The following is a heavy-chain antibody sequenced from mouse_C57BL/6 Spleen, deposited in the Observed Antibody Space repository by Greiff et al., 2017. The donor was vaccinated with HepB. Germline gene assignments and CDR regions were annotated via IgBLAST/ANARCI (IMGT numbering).Heavy chain of an antibody. V-gene: IGHV1-78*01. J-gene: IGHJ3*01. CDR3: ARELYYGNYGFAY. CDR1: GYTFTDHT. D-gene: IGHD2-1*01. Sequence: VQLQQSDAELVKPGASVKISCKVSGYTFTDHTIHWMKQRPEQGLEWIGYIYPRDGSTKYNEKFKGKATLTADKSSSPAYMQLNSLPSEDSAVYFCARELYYGNYGFAYWGQGTLVTVSA. CDR2: IYPRDGST.